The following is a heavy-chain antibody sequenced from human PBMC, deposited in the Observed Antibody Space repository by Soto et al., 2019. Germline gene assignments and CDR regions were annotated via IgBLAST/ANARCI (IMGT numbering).Heavy chain of an antibody. CDR3: AKDEEPIWSGPLGMDV. CDR2: ISSSSGYT. J-gene: IGHJ6*02. V-gene: IGHV3-11*06. CDR1: GFTFSDYY. Sequence: PGGSLRLSCAASGFTFSDYYMSWIRQAPGKGLEWVSYISSSSGYTNYADSVKGRFTISRDNSKNTLYLQMNSLRAEDTAVYYCAKDEEPIWSGPLGMDVWGQGTTVTVSS. D-gene: IGHD3-3*01.